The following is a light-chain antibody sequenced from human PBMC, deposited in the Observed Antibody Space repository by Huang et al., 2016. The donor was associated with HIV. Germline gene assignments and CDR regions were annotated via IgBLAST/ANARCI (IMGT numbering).Light chain of an antibody. CDR3: QQYYSIPQT. Sequence: DIVMTQSPDSLAVSLGERATIKCRSSQSVLYSSNSKNYLAWFQQKPGQAPRLLISWASSRESRVPDRFSGSGSGTDFTLTISSLEAEDAAVYYCQQYYSIPQTFGQGTKVEI. V-gene: IGKV4-1*01. J-gene: IGKJ1*01. CDR1: QSVLYSSNSKNY. CDR2: WAS.